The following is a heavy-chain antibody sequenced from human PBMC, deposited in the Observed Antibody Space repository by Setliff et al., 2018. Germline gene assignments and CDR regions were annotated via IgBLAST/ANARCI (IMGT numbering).Heavy chain of an antibody. Sequence: TSETLSLTCTVSGGSIGSSFWNWIRQSPGKGLEWIGYKPNRGDTNSNPSLRSRLTMSVDTSKSQFSLNLTSVTAADTAVYFCARAVDSSGYFPYWYFDLWGRGALVTVSS. CDR3: ARAVDSSGYFPYWYFDL. CDR1: GGSIGSSF. CDR2: KPNRGDT. J-gene: IGHJ2*01. V-gene: IGHV4-59*01. D-gene: IGHD3-22*01.